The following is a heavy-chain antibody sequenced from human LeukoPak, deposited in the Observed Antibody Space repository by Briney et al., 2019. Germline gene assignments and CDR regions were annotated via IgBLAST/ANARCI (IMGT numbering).Heavy chain of an antibody. V-gene: IGHV3-15*07. D-gene: IGHD3-22*01. CDR3: TTDAAGDYYDSSGYYDFDY. CDR2: IKSRTDGWTT. CDR1: GFTFSNAW. J-gene: IGHJ4*02. Sequence: GGSLRLSCAASGFTFSNAWMNWVRQAPGKGLEWVGRIKSRTDGWTTDYAAPVKGRFTISRDDSKNTLYLQMNSLKTEDTAVYYCTTDAAGDYYDSSGYYDFDYWGQGTLVTVSS.